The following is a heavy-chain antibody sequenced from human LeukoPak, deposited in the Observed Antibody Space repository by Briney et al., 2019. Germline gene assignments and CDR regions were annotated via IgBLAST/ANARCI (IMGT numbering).Heavy chain of an antibody. D-gene: IGHD3-10*01. CDR2: ISGSAGRT. CDR1: VFTFTSNS. V-gene: IGHV3-23*01. Sequence: PGGSLRLSCAASVFTFTSNSMNWVRQTQWKGLEWVSTISGSAGRTYCADSVKGRFTISRDNSQNTLYLQMNSLRAEDTAVYYCAKTVVSDGWNYFDYWGQGTLVTVSS. J-gene: IGHJ4*02. CDR3: AKTVVSDGWNYFDY.